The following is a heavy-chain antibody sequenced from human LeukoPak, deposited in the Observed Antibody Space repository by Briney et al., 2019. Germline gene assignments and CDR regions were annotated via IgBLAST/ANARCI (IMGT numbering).Heavy chain of an antibody. D-gene: IGHD1/OR15-1a*01. CDR3: LVPKQHDAFDI. J-gene: IGHJ3*02. CDR1: GFTFSDYY. V-gene: IGHV3-11*04. CDR2: ISSSSSTI. Sequence: GGSLRLSCAASGFTFSDYYMSWIRQAPGKGLEWVSYISSSSSTIYYADSVKGRFTISRDNAKNSLYLQMNSLRAEDTAVYYCLVPKQHDAFDIWGQGTMVTVSS.